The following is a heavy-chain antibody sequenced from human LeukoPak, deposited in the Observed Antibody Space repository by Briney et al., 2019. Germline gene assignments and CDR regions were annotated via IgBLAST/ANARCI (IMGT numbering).Heavy chain of an antibody. Sequence: SETLSLTCTVSGGSMSSYYWSWIRQPPGKGLEWIGYIFYSGSTNYNPSLKSRVTVLVDTSKNQFSLNLGSVTAADTAVYYCAREGGPYRPLDYSGQGTLVTVSS. CDR3: AREGGPYRPLDY. J-gene: IGHJ4*02. CDR2: IFYSGST. CDR1: GGSMSSYY. V-gene: IGHV4-59*12.